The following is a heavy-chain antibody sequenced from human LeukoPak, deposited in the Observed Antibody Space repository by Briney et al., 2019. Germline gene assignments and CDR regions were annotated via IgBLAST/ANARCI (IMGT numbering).Heavy chain of an antibody. V-gene: IGHV3-9*01. D-gene: IGHD6-13*01. CDR2: ISWKSGSM. J-gene: IGHJ4*02. CDR1: GFTFDDYA. Sequence: GGSLRLSCAASGFTFDDYAMHWVRKPPGKGLEWVSGISWKSGSMDYADSVKGRFTISRDNAKNSLYLQMNSLRAEDTAFYYCAKDSKFYFDYWGRGTLVTVSS. CDR3: AKDSKFYFDY.